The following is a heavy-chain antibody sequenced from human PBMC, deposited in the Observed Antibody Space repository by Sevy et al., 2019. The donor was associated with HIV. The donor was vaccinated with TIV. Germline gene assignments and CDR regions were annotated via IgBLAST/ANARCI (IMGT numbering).Heavy chain of an antibody. Sequence: GGSLRLSCAASGFTFSSYEMNWVRQAPGKGLEWVSYISSSGSTIYYADSVKGRITISRDNAKNSQYLQMNSLRAEDTAVYYCASTGSYYYGGGGYYHDAFDIWGQGTMVTVSS. D-gene: IGHD3-10*01. CDR1: GFTFSSYE. J-gene: IGHJ3*02. V-gene: IGHV3-48*03. CDR2: ISSSGSTI. CDR3: ASTGSYYYGGGGYYHDAFDI.